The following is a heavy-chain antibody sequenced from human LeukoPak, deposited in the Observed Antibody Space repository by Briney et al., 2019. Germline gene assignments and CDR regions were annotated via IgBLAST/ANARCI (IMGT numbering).Heavy chain of an antibody. J-gene: IGHJ3*02. CDR1: GFTFSSYG. D-gene: IGHD4-17*01. CDR3: AVSRVGDSGDAFDI. CDR2: IWYDGSNK. Sequence: GGSLRLSCAASGFTFSSYGMHRVRQAPGKGLEWVAVIWYDGSNKYYADSVKGRVTISRDNSKNTVYLQMNSLRAEDTAVYYCAVSRVGDSGDAFDIWGQGTMVTVSS. V-gene: IGHV3-33*01.